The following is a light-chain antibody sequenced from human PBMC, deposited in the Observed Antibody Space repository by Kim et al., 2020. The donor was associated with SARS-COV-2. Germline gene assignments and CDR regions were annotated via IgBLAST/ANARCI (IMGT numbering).Light chain of an antibody. Sequence: APGDNPTLSCRASQGVTNTYFAWYQQKPGQAPRLLIYGVSSRATGIPDRFSGSGSGTDFTLTISRLEPEDFAVYYCQQYGSAPGTFGQGTKVDIK. V-gene: IGKV3-20*01. J-gene: IGKJ1*01. CDR1: QGVTNTY. CDR3: QQYGSAPGT. CDR2: GVS.